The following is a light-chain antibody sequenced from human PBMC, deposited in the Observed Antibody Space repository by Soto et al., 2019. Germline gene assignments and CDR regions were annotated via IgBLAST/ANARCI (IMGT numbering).Light chain of an antibody. J-gene: IGKJ5*01. CDR1: QGISSY. V-gene: IGKV1-9*01. CDR3: QQRNIYPIT. CDR2: TAS. Sequence: DIQLTQSPSFLSASVGDRVTITCRASQGISSYLAWYQQKPGKAPNLLIHTASTLQSGVPSRFSGSGSGTEFTLTIRSLQHEDFATYYCQQRNIYPITFGQGTRREIK.